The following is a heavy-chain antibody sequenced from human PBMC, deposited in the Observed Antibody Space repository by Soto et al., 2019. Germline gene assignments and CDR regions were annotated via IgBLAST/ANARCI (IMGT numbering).Heavy chain of an antibody. J-gene: IGHJ4*02. CDR3: TTDEGYYYDSSGYPDY. V-gene: IGHV3-15*01. CDR2: IKSKNDGGTT. CDR1: GFTFSNAW. D-gene: IGHD3-22*01. Sequence: GGSLRLSCAASGFTFSNAWMSWVRQAPGKGLEWVGRIKSKNDGGTTDYAAPVTGRFTISRDDSKNTLYLQMNSLKTDDTAVYYCTTDEGYYYDSSGYPDYWGQGTLVTVSS.